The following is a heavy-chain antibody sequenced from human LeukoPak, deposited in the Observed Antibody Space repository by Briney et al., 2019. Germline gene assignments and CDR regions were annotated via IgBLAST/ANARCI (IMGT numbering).Heavy chain of an antibody. CDR2: IRYDGSNK. D-gene: IGHD3-10*01. J-gene: IGHJ6*03. CDR1: GFTFSSYG. V-gene: IGHV3-30*02. Sequence: GGSLRLSCAASGFTFSSYGMHWVRQAPGKGLEWVAFIRYDGSNKYYADSVKGRFTISRDNSKNTLYLQMNSLRAEDTAVYYCAKNYPPNYYGSGSYYPPYYYYYYMDVWGKGTTVTISS. CDR3: AKNYPPNYYGSGSYYPPYYYYYYMDV.